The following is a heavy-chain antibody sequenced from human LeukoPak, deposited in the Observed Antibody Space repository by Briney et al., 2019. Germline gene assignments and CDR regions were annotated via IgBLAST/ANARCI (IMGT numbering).Heavy chain of an antibody. Sequence: PSETLSLTCTVSGGSISSSSYYWGWIRQPPGKGLEWIGSIYYSGSTYYNPSLKSRVTISVDTSKNQFSLKLSSVTAADTAVYYCARGYDSSGYYFLGSSPDFDYWGQGTLVTVSS. CDR2: IYYSGST. CDR3: ARGYDSSGYYFLGSSPDFDY. V-gene: IGHV4-39*01. J-gene: IGHJ4*02. D-gene: IGHD3-22*01. CDR1: GGSISSSSYY.